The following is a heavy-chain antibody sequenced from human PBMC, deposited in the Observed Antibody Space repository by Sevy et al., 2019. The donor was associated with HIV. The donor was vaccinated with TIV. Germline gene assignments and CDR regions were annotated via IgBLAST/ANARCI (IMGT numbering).Heavy chain of an antibody. CDR2: INSDGSST. V-gene: IGHV3-74*01. J-gene: IGHJ3*02. CDR1: GFTFSSYW. D-gene: IGHD2-2*02. CDR3: ARVGYCSSSSCYTYYGADAFDI. Sequence: GGSLRLSCAASGFTFSSYWMHWVRQAPGKGLVWVSRINSDGSSTSYADSVKGRFTISRDNAKNTLYLQMNSLRAEDTAVYYCARVGYCSSSSCYTYYGADAFDIWGQGTMVTVSS.